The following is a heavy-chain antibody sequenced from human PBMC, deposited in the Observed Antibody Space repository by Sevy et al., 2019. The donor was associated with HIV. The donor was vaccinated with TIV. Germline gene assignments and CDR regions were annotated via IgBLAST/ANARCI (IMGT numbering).Heavy chain of an antibody. V-gene: IGHV3-30-3*01. D-gene: IGHD2-21*02. J-gene: IGHJ4*02. CDR2: ISHDGNYK. CDR3: ARLFSCGGDCYYLDY. Sequence: GESLKISCAASGFTFSNYDMHWVRQAPGKGLEWAAVISHDGNYKNYADSVKVRFTISRDDFKNTLYLQMSSLRPEDTAVYFCARLFSCGGDCYYLDYWGQGALVTVSS. CDR1: GFTFSNYD.